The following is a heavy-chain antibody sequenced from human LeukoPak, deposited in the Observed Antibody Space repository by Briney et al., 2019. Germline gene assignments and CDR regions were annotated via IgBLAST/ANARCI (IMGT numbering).Heavy chain of an antibody. CDR2: ISWDGGST. D-gene: IGHD3-22*01. J-gene: IGHJ4*02. Sequence: QSGGSLRLSCAASGFTFDDYAMHWVRQAPGKGLEWVSLISWDGGSTYYADSVKGRFTISRDNAKNSLYLQMNSLRAEDTAVYYCTRDRHKYNYHSSGHPPYWGQGTLVTVSS. CDR1: GFTFDDYA. CDR3: TRDRHKYNYHSSGHPPY. V-gene: IGHV3-43D*03.